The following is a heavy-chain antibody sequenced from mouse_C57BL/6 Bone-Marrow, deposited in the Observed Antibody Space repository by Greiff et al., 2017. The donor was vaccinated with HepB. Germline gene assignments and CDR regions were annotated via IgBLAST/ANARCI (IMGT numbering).Heavy chain of an antibody. J-gene: IGHJ1*03. CDR3: ARRGYYYGSSFDV. D-gene: IGHD1-1*01. Sequence: EVNLVESGGGLVQPGGSLKLSCAASGFTFSDYGMAWVRQAPRKGPEWVAFISNLAYSIYYADTVTGRFTISRENAKNTLYLEMSSLRSEDTAMYYCARRGYYYGSSFDVWGTGTTVTVSS. V-gene: IGHV5-15*01. CDR2: ISNLAYSI. CDR1: GFTFSDYG.